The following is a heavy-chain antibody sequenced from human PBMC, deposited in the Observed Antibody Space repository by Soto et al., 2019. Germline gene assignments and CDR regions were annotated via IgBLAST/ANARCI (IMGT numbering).Heavy chain of an antibody. CDR1: GDSISSNNNY. V-gene: IGHV4-30-4*01. J-gene: IGHJ5*02. CDR2: ISYSETT. CDR3: ARGRGYRHGLAT. D-gene: IGHD5-18*01. Sequence: QVQLQESGPGLVKPSQTLSLTCTVSGDSISSNNNYWSWIRQPPGEGLEWIGFISYSETTSYSPSLNKRVVLSLATTKNQFSLNLSPVTRGHTALYSGARGRGYRHGLATWGQGTLVTGSS.